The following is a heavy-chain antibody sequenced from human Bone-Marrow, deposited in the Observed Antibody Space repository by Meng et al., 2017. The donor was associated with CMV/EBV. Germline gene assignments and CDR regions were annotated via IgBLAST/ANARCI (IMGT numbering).Heavy chain of an antibody. Sequence: SETLSLTCTVSGGSISSYYWSWIRQPPGKGLEWIGYIYYSGSTYYNPSLTSRVTISVDTSKNQFSLKLSSVTAADTAVYYCARGGYCSSTSCYPFDYWGQGTLVTVSS. D-gene: IGHD2-2*03. CDR2: IYYSGST. CDR3: ARGGYCSSTSCYPFDY. V-gene: IGHV4-59*08. J-gene: IGHJ4*02. CDR1: GGSISSYY.